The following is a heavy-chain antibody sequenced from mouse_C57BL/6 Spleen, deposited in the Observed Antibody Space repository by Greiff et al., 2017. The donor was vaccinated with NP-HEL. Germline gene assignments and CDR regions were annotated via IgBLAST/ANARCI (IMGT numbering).Heavy chain of an antibody. D-gene: IGHD2-4*01. V-gene: IGHV5-12*01. CDR1: GFTFSDYY. CDR2: ISNGGGST. CDR3: ARQYDYDGYFDV. Sequence: EVHLVESGGGLVQPGGSLKLSCAASGFTFSDYYMYWVRQTPEKRLEWVAYISNGGGSTYYPDTVKGRFTISRDNAKNTLYLQMSRLKSEDTAMYYCARQYDYDGYFDVWGTGTTVTVSS. J-gene: IGHJ1*03.